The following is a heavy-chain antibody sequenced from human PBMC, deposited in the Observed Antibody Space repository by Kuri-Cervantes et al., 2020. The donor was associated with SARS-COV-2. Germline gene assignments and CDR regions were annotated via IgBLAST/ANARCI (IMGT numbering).Heavy chain of an antibody. D-gene: IGHD2-2*02. V-gene: IGHV4-39*07. J-gene: IGHJ3*02. CDR2: IYYSGST. CDR3: ARDPHIRLSDAFDI. CDR1: GGSISSSSYY. Sequence: GSLRLSCTVSGGSISSSSYYWGWIRQPPGKGLEWIGSIYYSGSTYYNPSLKCRVTISVDTSKNQFSLKLSSVTAADTAVYYCARDPHIRLSDAFDIWGQGTMVTVSS.